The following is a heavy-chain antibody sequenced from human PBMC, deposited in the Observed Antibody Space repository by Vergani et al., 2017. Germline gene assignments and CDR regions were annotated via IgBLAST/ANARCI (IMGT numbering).Heavy chain of an antibody. CDR3: VKDIASSGNYWYFDL. J-gene: IGHJ2*01. V-gene: IGHV3-9*01. Sequence: EVQLVESGGGFVQPGRSLRLSCAASGFTFDDYAMHLVRQAPGKGLEWVSGINWNSDSIDYADSVKGRFTISRDNAKNSLYLQMNSLRAEDTALYYCVKDIASSGNYWYFDLWGRGSLVTVSS. CDR1: GFTFDDYA. D-gene: IGHD6-13*01. CDR2: INWNSDSI.